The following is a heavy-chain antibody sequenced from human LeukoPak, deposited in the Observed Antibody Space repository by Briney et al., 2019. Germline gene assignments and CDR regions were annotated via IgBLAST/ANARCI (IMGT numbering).Heavy chain of an antibody. CDR3: ARQWEGRGNYYDSSGYYQSDY. Sequence: SETLSLTCTVSGVSISSSSYYWGWIRQPPGKGLEWIGSIYYSGSTYYNPSLKSRVTISVDTSKNQFSLKVSSVTAADTAVYYCARQWEGRGNYYDSSGYYQSDYWGQGTLVTVSS. V-gene: IGHV4-39*01. J-gene: IGHJ4*02. CDR1: GVSISSSSYY. D-gene: IGHD3-22*01. CDR2: IYYSGST.